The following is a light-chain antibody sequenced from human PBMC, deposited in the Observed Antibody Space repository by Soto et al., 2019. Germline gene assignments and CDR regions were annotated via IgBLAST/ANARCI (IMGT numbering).Light chain of an antibody. J-gene: IGLJ2*01. CDR1: TGSVARNY. Sequence: NLMLAQPLPVSYSPGNTVTMSCTRSTGSVARNYVQWFQQRPGSAPKTVIYDDNQRPSGVPDRFSGSIDASSNSASLTISGLKTEDEADYYCQSYESRDPHWIFGGGAQLTAL. CDR3: QSYESRDPHWI. CDR2: DDN. V-gene: IGLV6-57*03.